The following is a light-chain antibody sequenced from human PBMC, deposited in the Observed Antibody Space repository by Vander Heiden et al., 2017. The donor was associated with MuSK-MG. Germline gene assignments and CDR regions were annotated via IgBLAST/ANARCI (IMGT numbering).Light chain of an antibody. J-gene: IGKJ1*01. CDR2: DAS. CDR3: QQYNSYSRT. Sequence: DIQMTQSPSTLSASVGDRVTITCRASRRISSWLAWYQQKTGKAPKLLIYDASSLESGVPSRFSGSGSGTEFTLTISSLQPDDFATYYCQQYNSYSRTFGPGTKVEIK. CDR1: RRISSW. V-gene: IGKV1-5*01.